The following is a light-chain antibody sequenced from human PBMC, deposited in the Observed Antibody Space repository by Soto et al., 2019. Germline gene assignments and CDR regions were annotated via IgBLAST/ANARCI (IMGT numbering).Light chain of an antibody. Sequence: QSALTQPASVSGSPGQSITISCTGTSSDVGIYNYVSWYQQHPGKAPKLMIYQVTNRPSGVSNRFSGSKSGNTASLTISGLQDEDEADYYCSSYTGSTNYVFGTGTKVTVL. CDR3: SSYTGSTNYV. J-gene: IGLJ1*01. CDR2: QVT. V-gene: IGLV2-14*01. CDR1: SSDVGIYNY.